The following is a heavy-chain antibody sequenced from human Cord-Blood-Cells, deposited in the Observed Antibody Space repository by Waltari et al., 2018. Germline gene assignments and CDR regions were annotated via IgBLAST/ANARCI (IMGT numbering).Heavy chain of an antibody. J-gene: IGHJ6*03. CDR1: GYTFTGYY. CDR2: INPNSGGT. V-gene: IGHV1-2*02. Sequence: QVQLVQSGAEVKKPGASVKVSCKASGYTFTGYYMPWVRQAPGQGLEWMGWINPNSGGTNYAQKFQGRVTMTRDTSISTAYMELSRLRSDDTAVYYCARGEVPAAIYYYYYMDVWGKGTTVTVSS. D-gene: IGHD2-2*01. CDR3: ARGEVPAAIYYYYYMDV.